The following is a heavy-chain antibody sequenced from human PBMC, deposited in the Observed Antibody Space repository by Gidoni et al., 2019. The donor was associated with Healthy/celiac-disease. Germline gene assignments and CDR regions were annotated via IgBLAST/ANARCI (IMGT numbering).Heavy chain of an antibody. J-gene: IGHJ4*02. CDR1: GFTFSSYA. CDR2: ISYDGSNK. V-gene: IGHV3-30-3*01. D-gene: IGHD6-19*01. CDR3: ARDPTPGAVAGTGIDY. Sequence: QVQLVESGGGVVQPGRSLRLSCAASGFTFSSYAMHWVRQAPGKGLEWVAVISYDGSNKYYADSVKGRFTISRDNSKNTLYLQMNSLRAEDTAVYYCARDPTPGAVAGTGIDYWGQGTLVTVSS.